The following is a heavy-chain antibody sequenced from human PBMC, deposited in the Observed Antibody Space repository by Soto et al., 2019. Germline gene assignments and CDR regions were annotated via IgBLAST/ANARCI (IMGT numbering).Heavy chain of an antibody. CDR2: ISAYNGNT. CDR3: ARGPSIYDYGDYLHYYYYMDV. V-gene: IGHV1-18*01. Sequence: GASVKVSCKASGYTFTSYGISWVRQAPGQGLEWMGWISAYNGNTNYAQKLQGRVTMTTDTSTSTAYMELRSLRSDDTAVYYCARGPSIYDYGDYLHYYYYMDVWGKGTTVTVSS. D-gene: IGHD4-17*01. CDR1: GYTFTSYG. J-gene: IGHJ6*03.